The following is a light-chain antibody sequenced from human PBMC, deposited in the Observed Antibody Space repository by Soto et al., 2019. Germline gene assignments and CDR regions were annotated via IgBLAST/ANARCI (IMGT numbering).Light chain of an antibody. CDR2: KAS. CDR3: QQYNEYPWT. V-gene: IGKV1-5*03. Sequence: DIQMTQSPSTLSASVGERVTITCRASQSVSSWLAWYQQKPGQAPKLLIYKASSIESGVPSRFSGSGSGTEFTLTISSLHPDDFASYYYQQYNEYPWTFGQGTKVEIK. CDR1: QSVSSW. J-gene: IGKJ1*01.